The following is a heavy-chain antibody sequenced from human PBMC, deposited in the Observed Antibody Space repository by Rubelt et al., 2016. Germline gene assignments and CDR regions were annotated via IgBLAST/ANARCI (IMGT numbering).Heavy chain of an antibody. CDR1: GGSISSSSYY. J-gene: IGHJ5*02. CDR3: ARDSFLQYYWFDP. V-gene: IGHV4-39*07. CDR2: INHSGST. Sequence: QLQLQESGPGLVKPSETLSLTCTVSGGSISSSSYYWSWIRQPPGKGLEWIGEINHSGSTNYNPSLKSRVTLSVGTSKNQCSLKLSSVTAADTAVYYCARDSFLQYYWFDPWGQGTLVTVSS. D-gene: IGHD4-11*01.